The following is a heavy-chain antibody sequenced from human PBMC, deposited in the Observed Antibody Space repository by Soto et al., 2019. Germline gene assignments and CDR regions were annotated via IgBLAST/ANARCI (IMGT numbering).Heavy chain of an antibody. J-gene: IGHJ5*02. Sequence: SETLSLTCTVSGGSISSYYWSWIRQPPGKGLEWIGYIYYSGSTNYNPSLKSRVTISVDTSKNQFSLKLSSVTAADTAVYYCARDKAPGASNWFDPWGQGTLVTVSS. CDR2: IYYSGST. CDR3: ARDKAPGASNWFDP. CDR1: GGSISSYY. V-gene: IGHV4-59*01. D-gene: IGHD3-10*01.